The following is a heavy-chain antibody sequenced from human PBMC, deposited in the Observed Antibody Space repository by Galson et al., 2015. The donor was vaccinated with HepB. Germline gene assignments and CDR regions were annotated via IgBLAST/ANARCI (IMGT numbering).Heavy chain of an antibody. J-gene: IGHJ4*02. CDR2: IKSQSDSGTT. V-gene: IGHV3-15*01. Sequence: SLRLSCAASGFTFSDAWLSWVRQAPGKGLEWVGRIKSQSDSGTTQHAGPVKDRFTISRDDSKDTLYLKMNALRTEDTAVYYCNTAIHFYDTSGYNPLDDWGQGTLVSVSS. CDR3: NTAIHFYDTSGYNPLDD. D-gene: IGHD3-22*01. CDR1: GFTFSDAW.